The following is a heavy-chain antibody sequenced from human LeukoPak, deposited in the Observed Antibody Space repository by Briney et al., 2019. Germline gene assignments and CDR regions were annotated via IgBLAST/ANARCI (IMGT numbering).Heavy chain of an antibody. Sequence: GGSLRLSCAASGFTFSSYAMSWVRQAPGKGLEWVSAISGSGGSTYYADSVKGRFTISRDNSKNTLYLQMNSLRAEDTAVYYCARGRWGDQNFDYWGQGTLVTVSS. CDR2: ISGSGGST. CDR3: ARGRWGDQNFDY. V-gene: IGHV3-23*01. CDR1: GFTFSSYA. D-gene: IGHD2-21*02. J-gene: IGHJ4*02.